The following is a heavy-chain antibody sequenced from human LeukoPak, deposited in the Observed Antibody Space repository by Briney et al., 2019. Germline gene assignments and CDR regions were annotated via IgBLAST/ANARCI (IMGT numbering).Heavy chain of an antibody. D-gene: IGHD3-10*01. V-gene: IGHV1-69*04. CDR1: GGTFNDYV. Sequence: ASVKVSCKASGGTFNDYVISWVRQAPGQGLEWMGRIIPILGIANYAQKFLGRVTITADKSTSTAYMDLTRLRSEDTAVYYCARDTPSESESSVGQLYYYYEMDVWGQGTTVTVSS. CDR3: ARDTPSESESSVGQLYYYYEMDV. J-gene: IGHJ6*02. CDR2: IIPILGIA.